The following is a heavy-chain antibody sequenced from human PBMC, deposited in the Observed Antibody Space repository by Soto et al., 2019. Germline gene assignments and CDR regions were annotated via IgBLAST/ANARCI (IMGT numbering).Heavy chain of an antibody. CDR3: AKGGRQWLVTSDFNY. Sequence: VQLVESGGGVVQPGRSLRLSCAASGFTFSDYAMHWVPQAPGKGLEWVAVVSHDGRNTHYADSVKGRFTISRDSSKNTVSLEMTSLRAEDRDVYYGAKGGRQWLVTSDFNYWGQGALVTVSS. CDR1: GFTFSDYA. CDR2: VSHDGRNT. D-gene: IGHD6-19*01. V-gene: IGHV3-30*18. J-gene: IGHJ4*02.